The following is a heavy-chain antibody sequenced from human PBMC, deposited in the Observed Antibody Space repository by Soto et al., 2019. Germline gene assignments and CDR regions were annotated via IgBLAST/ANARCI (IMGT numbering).Heavy chain of an antibody. J-gene: IGHJ6*02. CDR1: GGSISSDDYS. V-gene: IGHV4-30-2*01. CDR3: ARVRENGMDV. D-gene: IGHD1-26*01. Sequence: QLQLQESGSGLVKPSQTLSLTCAVSGGSISSDDYSWSWIRQPPGKGLEWIGYIYHSGSTYYNPSLKSRITISVDRSKNQFSLKLSSVTAADTAVYYCARVRENGMDVWGQGTTVTASS. CDR2: IYHSGST.